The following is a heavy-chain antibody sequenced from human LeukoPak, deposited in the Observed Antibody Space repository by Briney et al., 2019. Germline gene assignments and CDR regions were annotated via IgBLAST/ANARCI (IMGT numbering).Heavy chain of an antibody. V-gene: IGHV3-23*01. CDR2: ISGSGGST. CDR3: AKVTYGSGTYGAFDY. D-gene: IGHD3-10*01. CDR1: GFTVRSNY. J-gene: IGHJ4*02. Sequence: PGGSLRLSCAASGFTVRSNYMSWVRQAPGKGLEWVSAISGSGGSTYYVDSVKGRFTISRDNSKNTLYLQMNSLRAEDTAVYYCAKVTYGSGTYGAFDYWGQGTLVTVSS.